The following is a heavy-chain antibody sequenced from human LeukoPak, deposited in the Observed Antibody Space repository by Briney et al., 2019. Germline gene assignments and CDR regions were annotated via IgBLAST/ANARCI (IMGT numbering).Heavy chain of an antibody. V-gene: IGHV4-59*01. CDR2: ISYSGST. CDR1: GASINSSY. J-gene: IGHJ4*02. D-gene: IGHD2-21*02. Sequence: PSETLSLTCTVSGASINSSYWGWIRQPPGKGLEWIGYISYSGSTNSNPSLRSRVTMSVDTSKNQCSLKLSSMTAADTAVYYCARGRSGGVVTLDYWGQGTLVTVSS. CDR3: ARGRSGGVVTLDY.